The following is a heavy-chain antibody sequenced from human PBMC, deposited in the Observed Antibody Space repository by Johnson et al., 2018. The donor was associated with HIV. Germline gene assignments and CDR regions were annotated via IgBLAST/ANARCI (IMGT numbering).Heavy chain of an antibody. J-gene: IGHJ3*02. CDR2: IRYDGSNK. CDR1: GFTFSSYG. CDR3: ARQPDNFWSSDAFDI. Sequence: VQLVESGGGVVQPGRSLRLSCAASGFTFSSYGMHWVRQAPGKGLEWVAFIRYDGSNKYYADSVKGRFTISRDNSKNMLYLQMNSLRAEDTAIYYCARQPDNFWSSDAFDIWGQGTMVTVSS. D-gene: IGHD3-3*01. V-gene: IGHV3-30*02.